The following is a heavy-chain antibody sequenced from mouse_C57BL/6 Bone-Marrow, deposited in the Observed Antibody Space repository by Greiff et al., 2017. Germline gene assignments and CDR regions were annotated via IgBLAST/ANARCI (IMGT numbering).Heavy chain of an antibody. Sequence: VQLQQSGAELMKPGASVKLSCKATGYTFTGYWIEWVKQRPGHGLEWIGEILPGSGSTNYNAKFKGKATFTADTSSNTAYMQLSSLTTEDSAIYYCARDHGNTWFAYWGQGTLVTVSA. CDR3: ARDHGNTWFAY. J-gene: IGHJ3*01. CDR1: GYTFTGYW. CDR2: ILPGSGST. D-gene: IGHD2-1*01. V-gene: IGHV1-9*01.